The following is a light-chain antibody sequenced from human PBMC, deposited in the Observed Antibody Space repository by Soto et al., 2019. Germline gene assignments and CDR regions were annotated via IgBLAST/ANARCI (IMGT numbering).Light chain of an antibody. J-gene: IGKJ1*01. Sequence: DIQMAQSPSSLSASVGDRVTITCRTSQSIRNYLNWYQQKAGDAPKLLIYAASTLQPGVTSRFSGSGSGTDFTLTISSLQPEDFATYYCQQSFRTPQTFGPGTKVEIK. CDR3: QQSFRTPQT. CDR1: QSIRNY. CDR2: AAS. V-gene: IGKV1-39*01.